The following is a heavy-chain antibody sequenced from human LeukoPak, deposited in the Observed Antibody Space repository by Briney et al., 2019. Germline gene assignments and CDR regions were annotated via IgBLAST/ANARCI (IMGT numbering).Heavy chain of an antibody. Sequence: SETLSLTCTVSGGSISSGDYFWSWIRQHPGKGLEWIGYIYSSGNTYYNPSLKSRVTILVDTSKIQFSLRLSSVTAADTAVYYCARIAVLRSLGAFDIWGQGTVATVSS. D-gene: IGHD3-3*01. CDR3: ARIAVLRSLGAFDI. V-gene: IGHV4-31*03. CDR2: IYSSGNT. J-gene: IGHJ3*02. CDR1: GGSISSGDYF.